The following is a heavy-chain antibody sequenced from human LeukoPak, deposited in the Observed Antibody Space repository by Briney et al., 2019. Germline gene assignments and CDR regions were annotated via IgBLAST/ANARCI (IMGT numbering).Heavy chain of an antibody. D-gene: IGHD3-22*01. CDR1: GGSFSGYY. V-gene: IGHV4-34*01. J-gene: IGHJ6*03. CDR3: ARGRSSGYPYYYYYMDV. CDR2: INHSGST. Sequence: IPSETLSLTCAVYGGSFSGYYWSWIRQPPGKGLEWIGEINHSGSTNYNPSLKSRVTISVDTSKNQFSLKLSSVTAADTAVYYCARGRSSGYPYYYYYMDVWGKGTTVTISS.